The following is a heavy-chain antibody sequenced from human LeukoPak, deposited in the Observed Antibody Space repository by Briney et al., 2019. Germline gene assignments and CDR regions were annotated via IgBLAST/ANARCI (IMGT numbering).Heavy chain of an antibody. Sequence: GGSLRLSCAVSGFTFSNYWMHWVRQAPGKGLVWVSRIKTDGSTTSYADSVKGRFTISRDNAKNTLHLQMNSLRAEDTAVYYCARDVQAGPGYWGQGTLVTVSS. D-gene: IGHD6-19*01. J-gene: IGHJ4*02. V-gene: IGHV3-74*01. CDR2: IKTDGSTT. CDR1: GFTFSNYW. CDR3: ARDVQAGPGY.